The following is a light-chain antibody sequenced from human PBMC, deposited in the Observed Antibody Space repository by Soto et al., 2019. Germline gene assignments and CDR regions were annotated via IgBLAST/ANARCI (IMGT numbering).Light chain of an antibody. J-gene: IGLJ2*01. V-gene: IGLV4-60*03. CDR2: LEGSGSY. CDR1: SGHSSYI. CDR3: ETWDSNVV. Sequence: QPVLTQSSSASASLGSSVKLTCTLSSGHSSYIIAWHQQQPGKAPRYLMKLEGSGSYQKGSGVPDRFSGSSSGADRYLTISNLQSEDEADYYCETWDSNVVFGGGTKVTVL.